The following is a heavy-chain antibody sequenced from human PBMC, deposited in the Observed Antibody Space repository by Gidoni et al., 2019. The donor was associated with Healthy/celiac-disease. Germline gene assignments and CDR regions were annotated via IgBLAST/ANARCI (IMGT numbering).Heavy chain of an antibody. J-gene: IGHJ4*02. CDR2: MNHNSGNT. Sequence: QVQLVQSGAEVKQPGASVKVSCTASGYTFTSYEINWVRQATGQGLEWMGWMNHNSGNTGYAQKFQGRVTMTRNTSISTAYMELSSLRSEDTAVYYCARGQYDYVSASPIDYWGQGTLVTVSS. D-gene: IGHD3-16*01. CDR3: ARGQYDYVSASPIDY. V-gene: IGHV1-8*01. CDR1: GYTFTSYE.